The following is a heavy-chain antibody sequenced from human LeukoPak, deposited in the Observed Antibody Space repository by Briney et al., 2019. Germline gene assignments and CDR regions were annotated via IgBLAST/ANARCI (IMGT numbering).Heavy chain of an antibody. J-gene: IGHJ3*02. CDR3: ARDPGSTQTLHDAFDI. CDR1: RFTFSTYS. CDR2: ISTSSSYI. V-gene: IGHV3-21*01. Sequence: GGSLRLSCAASRFTFSTYSMNWVRQAPGKGLEWVSFISTSSSYIYYADSVKGRFTTSRDNARNSVYLQMNSLRAEDTAVYYCARDPGSTQTLHDAFDIWGQGTMVTVSS. D-gene: IGHD1-26*01.